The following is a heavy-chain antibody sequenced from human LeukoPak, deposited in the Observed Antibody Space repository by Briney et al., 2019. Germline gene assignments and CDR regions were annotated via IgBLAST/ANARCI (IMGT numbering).Heavy chain of an antibody. V-gene: IGHV3-23*01. D-gene: IGHD2-15*01. CDR3: ARDGGAQKKYCSGGSCYFAY. CDR2: ISGSGGST. CDR1: GFTFSNYA. J-gene: IGHJ4*02. Sequence: GGSLRLSCAASGFTFSNYAMSWVRQAPGKGLEWVSAISGSGGSTYYADSVKGRFTISRDNSKNTLYLQMNSLRAEDTAVYYCARDGGAQKKYCSGGSCYFAYWGQGTLVTVSS.